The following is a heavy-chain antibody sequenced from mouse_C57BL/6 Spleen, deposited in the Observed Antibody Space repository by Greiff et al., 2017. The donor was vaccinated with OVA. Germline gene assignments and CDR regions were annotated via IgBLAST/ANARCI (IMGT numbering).Heavy chain of an antibody. CDR2: ISSGSSTI. Sequence: VQLKESGGGLVKPGGSLKLSCAASGFTFSDYGMHWVRPAPEKGLEWVAYISSGSSTIYYADTVKGRFTISRDNAKNTLFLQMTSLRSEDTAMYYCARPGSSGPAWFAYWGQGTLVTVSA. V-gene: IGHV5-17*01. D-gene: IGHD3-2*02. CDR1: GFTFSDYG. J-gene: IGHJ3*01. CDR3: ARPGSSGPAWFAY.